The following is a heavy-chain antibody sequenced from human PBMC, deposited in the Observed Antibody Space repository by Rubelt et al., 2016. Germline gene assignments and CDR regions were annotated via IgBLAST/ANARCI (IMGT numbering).Heavy chain of an antibody. Sequence: VQLVESGGGLVQPGGSLRLSCAASGLSFSSYGMHWVRQAPGKGLEWVAVIWYDGSNKSYVDSVKGRFTISRDNSKNTLYLQMNSLRAEDTAVYHCARDQPGTGARAMDAWGQGTTVTVSS. CDR3: ARDQPGTGARAMDA. D-gene: IGHD1/OR15-1a*01. CDR2: IWYDGSNK. V-gene: IGHV3-33*08. CDR1: GLSFSSYG. J-gene: IGHJ6*02.